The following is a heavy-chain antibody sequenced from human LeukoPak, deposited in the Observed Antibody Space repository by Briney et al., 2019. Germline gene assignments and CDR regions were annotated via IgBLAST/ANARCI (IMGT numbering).Heavy chain of an antibody. CDR3: ALELVVPAALERLNAFDI. D-gene: IGHD2-2*01. Sequence: PSVTLSLTCAVSGGSFSGFRWHWIRQPPGKGPEWIGEINHSGGTTYNPSLKSRVTISVDTSKIQFSLNLTSVTAADTAVYYCALELVVPAALERLNAFDIWGHGTMVTVSS. CDR2: INHSGGT. V-gene: IGHV4-34*01. J-gene: IGHJ3*02. CDR1: GGSFSGFR.